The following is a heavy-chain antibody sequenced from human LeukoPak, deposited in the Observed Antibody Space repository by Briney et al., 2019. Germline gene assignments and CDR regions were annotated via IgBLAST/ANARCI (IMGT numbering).Heavy chain of an antibody. CDR1: GFSFSDDY. V-gene: IGHV3-11*01. Sequence: GGSLRLSCAASGFSFSDDYMSWIRQAPGKGLEWVSYIGSSGSTIYYADSVKGRFTISRDNAKNSLYLQMNSLRAEDTAVYYCARDSPGFVNSGYWGQGTLVTVSS. D-gene: IGHD3-22*01. CDR3: ARDSPGFVNSGY. J-gene: IGHJ4*02. CDR2: IGSSGSTI.